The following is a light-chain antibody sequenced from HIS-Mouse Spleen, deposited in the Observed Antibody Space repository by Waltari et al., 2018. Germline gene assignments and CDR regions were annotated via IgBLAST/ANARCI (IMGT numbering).Light chain of an antibody. Sequence: QSALTQPASVSGSPGQSITISCTGTSSDVGSYNLVSWYQQHPGKAPKLMIYEGSKRPSGVSKRVSGSKSGNTASLTISGLQAEDEADYYCCSYAGSRWVFGGGTKLTVL. CDR3: CSYAGSRWV. V-gene: IGLV2-23*01. J-gene: IGLJ2*01. CDR1: SSDVGSYNL. CDR2: EGS.